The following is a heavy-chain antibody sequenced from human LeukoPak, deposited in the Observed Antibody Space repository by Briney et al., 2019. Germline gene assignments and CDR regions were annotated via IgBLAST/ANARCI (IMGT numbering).Heavy chain of an antibody. J-gene: IGHJ5*02. CDR1: GGSISSYY. CDR3: ARLYYDSSRYPNWFDP. D-gene: IGHD3-22*01. V-gene: IGHV4-59*08. CDR2: IYYSGST. Sequence: HPSETLSLTCTVSGGSISSYYWSWIRQPPGKGLEWIGYIYYSGSTNYNPSLKSRVTISVDTSKNQFSLKLSSVTAADTAVYYCARLYYDSSRYPNWFDPWGQGTLVTVSS.